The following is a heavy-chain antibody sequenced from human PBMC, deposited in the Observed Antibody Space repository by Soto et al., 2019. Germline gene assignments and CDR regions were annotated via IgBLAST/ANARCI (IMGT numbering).Heavy chain of an antibody. CDR3: ARRSDQLRRAFDI. J-gene: IGHJ3*02. CDR1: GGSFSGYY. D-gene: IGHD4-17*01. Sequence: PSDTLSLTCAVYGGSFSGYYWSWIRQPPGKGLEWIGEINHSGSTNYNPSLKSRVTISVDTSKNQFSLKLSSVTAADTAVYYCARRSDQLRRAFDIWGQGTMVTVSS. V-gene: IGHV4-34*01. CDR2: INHSGST.